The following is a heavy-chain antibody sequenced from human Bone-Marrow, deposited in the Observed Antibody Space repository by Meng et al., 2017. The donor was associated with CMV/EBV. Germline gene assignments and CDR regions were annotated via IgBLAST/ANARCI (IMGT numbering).Heavy chain of an antibody. J-gene: IGHJ6*02. D-gene: IGHD3-22*01. CDR2: MNPNSGNT. Sequence: ASVKVSCKASGYTFTSYDINWVRQATGQGLEWIGWMNPNSGNTGYAQKFQGRVTITRNTSISTAYMELSSLRSEDTAVYYCAREPYYYDSSGYYPEYYYYYYGMDVWGQGTTVTVSS. V-gene: IGHV1-8*03. CDR3: AREPYYYDSSGYYPEYYYYYYGMDV. CDR1: GYTFTSYD.